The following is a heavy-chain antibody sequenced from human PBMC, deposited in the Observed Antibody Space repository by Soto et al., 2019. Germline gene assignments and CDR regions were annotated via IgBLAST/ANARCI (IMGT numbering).Heavy chain of an antibody. V-gene: IGHV1-2*02. CDR2: INPKFGDT. J-gene: IGHJ6*02. CDR3: ARNMDYYYGPGSGNGHGF. CDR1: GYTFTAYY. D-gene: IGHD3-10*01. Sequence: QVQLVQSGAEVKEPGDSVRVSCEASGYTFTAYYIHWVRQAPGQGLEWMGWINPKFGDTTYAQDFQGRGSMTSDLSISTVYMELSRLTSDDTAIYYCARNMDYYYGPGSGNGHGFWGQGTTVTVFS.